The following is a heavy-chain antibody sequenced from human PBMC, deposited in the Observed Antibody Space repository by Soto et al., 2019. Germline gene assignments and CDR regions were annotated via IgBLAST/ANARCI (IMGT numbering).Heavy chain of an antibody. V-gene: IGHV3-9*01. CDR3: AKDRAVTIIPPTPPRDSSYYYYMDV. CDR2: ISWNSGSI. D-gene: IGHD4-4*01. Sequence: EVQLVESGGGLVQPGRSLRLSCAASGFTFDDYAMHWVRQAPGKGLEWVSGISWNSGSIAYADSVKGRFTISRDNAKNSLYLQTNSLRAEDTALYYCAKDRAVTIIPPTPPRDSSYYYYMDVWGKGTTVTVSS. J-gene: IGHJ6*03. CDR1: GFTFDDYA.